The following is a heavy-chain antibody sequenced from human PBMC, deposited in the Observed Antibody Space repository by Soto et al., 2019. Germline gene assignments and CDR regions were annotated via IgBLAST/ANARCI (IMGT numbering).Heavy chain of an antibody. V-gene: IGHV3-66*01. CDR3: ARVLRSGTSGYAFDI. Sequence: PGGSLRLSCAASGFTVSSNYMSWVRQAPGKGLEWVSVIYSGGTTYYADSVKGKFTISRDNSKNTLSLQMNSLTAEDTAVYYCARVLRSGTSGYAFDIWGQGTMGTVSS. CDR1: GFTVSSNY. J-gene: IGHJ3*02. D-gene: IGHD2-2*01. CDR2: IYSGGTT.